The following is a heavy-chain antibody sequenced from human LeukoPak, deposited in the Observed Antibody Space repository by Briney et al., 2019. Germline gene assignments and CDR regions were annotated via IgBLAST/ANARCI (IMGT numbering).Heavy chain of an antibody. Sequence: GGSLRLSCSASGYTVSSDAMSLVRQAPGKGLGWVSAISGSGGSTYYADSGKGRFTISRDNSKHTLYLPMNRLRAEDTPVYYCANVRSRWYLYYFDYRGQGTMVTVSS. CDR3: ANVRSRWYLYYFDY. CDR1: GYTVSSDA. D-gene: IGHD6-13*01. J-gene: IGHJ4*02. CDR2: ISGSGGST. V-gene: IGHV3-23*01.